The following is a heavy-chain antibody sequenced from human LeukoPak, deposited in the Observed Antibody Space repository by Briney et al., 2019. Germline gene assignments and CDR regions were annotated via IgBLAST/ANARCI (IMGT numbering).Heavy chain of an antibody. Sequence: PSETLSLTCTVSGGSIDTYYWNWIRQPPGKGLEWIGYVFHTGSTNYNPSLKSRVTISVDTSKNQFSLKLSSVTAADTAVYYCARSHYYDSSGPALAFDIWGQGTMVTVSS. V-gene: IGHV4-59*01. CDR3: ARSHYYDSSGPALAFDI. CDR1: GGSIDTYY. D-gene: IGHD3-22*01. J-gene: IGHJ3*02. CDR2: VFHTGST.